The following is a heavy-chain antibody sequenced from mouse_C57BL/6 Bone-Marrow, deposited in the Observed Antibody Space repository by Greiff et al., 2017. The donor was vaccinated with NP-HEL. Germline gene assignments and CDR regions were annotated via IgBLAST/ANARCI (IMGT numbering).Heavy chain of an antibody. Sequence: QVQLQQPGAELVKPGASVKLSCKASGYTFTSYWMQWVKQRPGQGLEWIGEIDPSDSYTNYNQKFKGEATLTVDTSSSTAYMQLSSLTSEDSAVYYCARWPFDYWGQGTTLTVSS. CDR2: IDPSDSYT. V-gene: IGHV1-50*01. CDR1: GYTFTSYW. CDR3: ARWPFDY. J-gene: IGHJ2*01.